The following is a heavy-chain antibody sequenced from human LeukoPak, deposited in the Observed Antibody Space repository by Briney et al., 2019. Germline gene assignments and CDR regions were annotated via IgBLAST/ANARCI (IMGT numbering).Heavy chain of an antibody. CDR1: GYTLTELS. CDR3: GKKASSFITMVRCYYYYYMDV. V-gene: IGHV1-24*01. CDR2: FDTEDGET. J-gene: IGHJ6*03. Sequence: ASVKVSCKVSGYTLTELSMHWVRQAPGKGREWMGGFDTEDGETIYAQKFQGRVTMTEDTHFDTAYMELSGLRAEYTAVYYGGKKASSFITMVRCYYYYYMDVWGKGTTVTVSS. D-gene: IGHD3-10*01.